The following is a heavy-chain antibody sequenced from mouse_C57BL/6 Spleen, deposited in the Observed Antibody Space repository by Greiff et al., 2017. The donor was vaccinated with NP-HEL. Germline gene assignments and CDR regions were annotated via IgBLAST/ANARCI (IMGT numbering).Heavy chain of an antibody. D-gene: IGHD2-13*01. Sequence: QVQLKESGAELVKPGASVKISCKASGYAFSSYWMNWVKQRPGKGLEWIGQIYPGDGDTNYNGKFKGKATLTADKSSSTAYMQLSSLTSEDSAVYFCARDDVTGYYAMDYWGQGTSVTVSS. CDR2: IYPGDGDT. J-gene: IGHJ4*01. CDR1: GYAFSSYW. CDR3: ARDDVTGYYAMDY. V-gene: IGHV1-80*01.